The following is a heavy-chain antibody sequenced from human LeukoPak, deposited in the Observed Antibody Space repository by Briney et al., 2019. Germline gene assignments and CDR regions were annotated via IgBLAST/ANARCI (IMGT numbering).Heavy chain of an antibody. CDR3: ARGYCGGDCYYYYYYGMDV. CDR2: IYSGGST. D-gene: IGHD2-21*02. CDR1: GFTVSSNY. V-gene: IGHV3-66*01. Sequence: GGSLRLSCAASGFTVSSNYMSWVRQAPGKGLEWVSVIYSGGSTYYADSVKGRFTISRDISKNTLYLQMNSLRAEDTAVYYCARGYCGGDCYYYYYYGMDVWGQGTTVTVSS. J-gene: IGHJ6*02.